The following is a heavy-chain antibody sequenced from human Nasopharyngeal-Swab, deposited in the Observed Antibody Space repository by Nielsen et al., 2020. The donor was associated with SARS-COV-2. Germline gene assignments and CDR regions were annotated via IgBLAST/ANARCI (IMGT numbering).Heavy chain of an antibody. D-gene: IGHD2-21*01. CDR1: GYTLTELS. CDR2: FDPEDGET. V-gene: IGHV1-24*01. J-gene: IGHJ4*02. Sequence: ASVNVSCKVSGYTLTELSMHWVRQAPGKGLEWMGGFDPEDGETIYAQKFQGRVTMTEDTSTDTAYMELSSLRSEDTAVYYCATTGPRSYPSLDYWGQGTLVTVSS. CDR3: ATTGPRSYPSLDY.